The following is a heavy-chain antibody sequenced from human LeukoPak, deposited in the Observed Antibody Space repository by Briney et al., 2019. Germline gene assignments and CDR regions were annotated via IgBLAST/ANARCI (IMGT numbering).Heavy chain of an antibody. CDR3: ATRYFDWLAPDY. CDR2: INPNSGGT. Sequence: ASVKVSCKASRHTFTGYYMHWVRQAPGQGLEWMGWINPNSGGTNYAQKFQGRVTMTRDTSISTAYMEQSRLRSDDTAVYYCATRYFDWLAPDYWGQGTLVTVSS. CDR1: RHTFTGYY. V-gene: IGHV1-2*02. J-gene: IGHJ4*02. D-gene: IGHD3-9*01.